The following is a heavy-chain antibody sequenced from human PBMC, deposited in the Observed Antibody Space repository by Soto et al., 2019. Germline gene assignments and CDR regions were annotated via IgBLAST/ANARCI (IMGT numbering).Heavy chain of an antibody. D-gene: IGHD3-10*01. CDR3: ASGDDVDATAFDY. J-gene: IGHJ4*02. CDR2: IWYDGSNK. V-gene: IGHV3-33*01. Sequence: GGSLRLSCAASGFTFSSYGMHWVRQAPGKGLEWVAVIWYDGSNKYYADSVKGRFTISRDNSKNTLYLQMNSLRAEDTAVYYCASGDDVDATAFDYWGQGTLVTVSS. CDR1: GFTFSSYG.